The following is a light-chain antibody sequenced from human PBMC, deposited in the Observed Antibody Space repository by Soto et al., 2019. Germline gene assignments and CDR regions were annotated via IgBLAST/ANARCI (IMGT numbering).Light chain of an antibody. J-gene: IGKJ2*01. Sequence: EVGWTQSPGTLSLSPGERATLSCRDSQSVSSSYLAWYQQKPDQAPRLLIYGASSRATGIPDRFSGSGSGTDFTLTISRLEPDDFAVYYCQQYGSSAVTVGKGTKLEIK. CDR3: QQYGSSAVT. CDR1: QSVSSSY. V-gene: IGKV3-20*01. CDR2: GAS.